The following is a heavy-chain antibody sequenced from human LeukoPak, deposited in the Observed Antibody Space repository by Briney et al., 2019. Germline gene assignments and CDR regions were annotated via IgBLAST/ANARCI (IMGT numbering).Heavy chain of an antibody. D-gene: IGHD2-8*01. CDR3: ARGGLSDIALVSARLSSDC. J-gene: IGHJ4*02. Sequence: ASVKVSCKASGYIFTNYYIHWVRQAPGQGLEWVGIINPNGASTFYAQKFQDRVTMTRDTSTSTGYMELGSLTSEDTAVYYCARGGLSDIALVSARLSSDCWGQRTLVTVSS. V-gene: IGHV1-46*01. CDR2: INPNGAST. CDR1: GYIFTNYY.